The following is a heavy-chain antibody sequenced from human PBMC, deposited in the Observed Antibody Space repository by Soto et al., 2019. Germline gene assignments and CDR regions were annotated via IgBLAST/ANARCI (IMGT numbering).Heavy chain of an antibody. V-gene: IGHV3-74*01. CDR3: ARDGYCSGGSCFSVGY. CDR1: GFTFSSDW. J-gene: IGHJ4*02. D-gene: IGHD2-15*01. CDR2: INSDGSST. Sequence: EVQLVESGGGLVQPGGSLRLSCAASGFTFSSDWMHWVRQAPGKGLVWVSRINSDGSSTSYADSVKGRFTISRDNAKNTLYLQMNSLRAEDTAVYYCARDGYCSGGSCFSVGYWGQGTLVTVSS.